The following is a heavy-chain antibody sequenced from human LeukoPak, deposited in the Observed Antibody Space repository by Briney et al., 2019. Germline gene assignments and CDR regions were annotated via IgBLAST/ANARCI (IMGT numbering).Heavy chain of an antibody. CDR3: AKAAQVAGRPNLGGHFDY. V-gene: IGHV3-23*01. Sequence: GASVKVSCKASGYTFTGYYMHWVRQAPGKGLEWVSAISGSGGRTYYAESVKGRFTISRDNNENTLYLQMNSLRAEDTAVYYCAKAAQVAGRPNLGGHFDYWGQGTLVTVSS. D-gene: IGHD6-6*01. J-gene: IGHJ4*02. CDR1: GYTFTGYY. CDR2: ISGSGGRT.